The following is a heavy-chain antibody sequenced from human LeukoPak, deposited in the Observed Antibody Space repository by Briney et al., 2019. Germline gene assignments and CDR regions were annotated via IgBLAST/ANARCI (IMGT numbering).Heavy chain of an antibody. CDR2: IIPIFGTA. V-gene: IGHV1-69*13. CDR1: GGTFSSYA. CDR3: ARDRMDTGTYFDY. Sequence: SVKVSCKASGGTFSSYAISWVRQAPGQGLEWMGGIIPIFGTANYAQKFQGRVTITADESTSTAYMELSSLRSEDTAVYYCARDRMDTGTYFDYWGQGTLVTVSS. D-gene: IGHD5-18*01. J-gene: IGHJ4*02.